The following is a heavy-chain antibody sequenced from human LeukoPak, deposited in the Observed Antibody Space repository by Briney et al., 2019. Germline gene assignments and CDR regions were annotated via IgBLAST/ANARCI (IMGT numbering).Heavy chain of an antibody. J-gene: IGHJ4*02. V-gene: IGHV4-59*01. CDR2: IYYSGST. Sequence: SETLSLTCTVSGGSISSYYWSWIRQPPGKGLEWSGYIYYSGSTNYNPSLKSRVTISVDTSKNQFSLKLSSVTAADTAVYYCARGAGYGDYAHRGQGTLVTVYS. D-gene: IGHD4-17*01. CDR1: GGSISSYY. CDR3: ARGAGYGDYAH.